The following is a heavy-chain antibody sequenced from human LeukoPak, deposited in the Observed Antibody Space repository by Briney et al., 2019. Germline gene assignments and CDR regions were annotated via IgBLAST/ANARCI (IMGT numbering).Heavy chain of an antibody. CDR1: GFTFSSYA. V-gene: IGHV3-23*01. CDR3: AKDGDYYDSDAYSSSFDY. CDR2: ISGGGETT. D-gene: IGHD3-22*01. J-gene: IGHJ4*02. Sequence: GGSLRLSCAASGFTFSSYAMGWVRQAPGKGLEWVSSISGGGETTYYADSVKGRFTISRDNSKNTLSLQMNSLRVEDTAVYYCAKDGDYYDSDAYSSSFDYWGQGTLVTVSS.